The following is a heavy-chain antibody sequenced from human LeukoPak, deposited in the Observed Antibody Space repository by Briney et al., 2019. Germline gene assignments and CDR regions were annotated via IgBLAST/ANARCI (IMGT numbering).Heavy chain of an antibody. J-gene: IGHJ4*02. CDR3: ARPLTSAAGSYEFVY. V-gene: IGHV1-46*01. Sequence: ASVKVSCKASGYTLTDHYMHWVRQAPGQGLEWMAIINTSGGSTNYAQKFQGRLTVTRDTSTSTVYMELSSLRSEDTAVYYCARPLTSAAGSYEFVYWGQGTLVTVSS. CDR2: INTSGGST. D-gene: IGHD6-13*01. CDR1: GYTLTDHY.